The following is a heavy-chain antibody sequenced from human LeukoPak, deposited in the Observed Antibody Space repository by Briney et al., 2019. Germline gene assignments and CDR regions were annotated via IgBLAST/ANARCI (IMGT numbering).Heavy chain of an antibody. J-gene: IGHJ6*02. CDR3: ARVCRGHYGMNV. Sequence: GGSLSLSCTASGFTLSTYGMIWVRQAPGTGLKWISYISDSSSLINYEDSVKGRFSISRDNAKNSLYLQMNSLRDEDTAVYYCARVCRGHYGMNVWGQRTTVTVSS. V-gene: IGHV3-48*02. CDR2: ISDSSSLI. CDR1: GFTLSTYG. D-gene: IGHD3-10*01.